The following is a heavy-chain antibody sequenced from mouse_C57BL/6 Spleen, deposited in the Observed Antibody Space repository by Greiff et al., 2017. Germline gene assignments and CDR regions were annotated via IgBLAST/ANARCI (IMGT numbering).Heavy chain of an antibody. V-gene: IGHV5-6*01. Sequence: EVQLQESGGDLVKPGGSLKLSCAASGFTFSSYGMSWVRQTPDKRLEWVATISSGGSYTYYPDSVKGRFTISRDNAKNTLYLQMSSLKSEDTAMYYCARHVYDYDYAMDYWGQGTSVTVSS. CDR2: ISSGGSYT. CDR3: ARHVYDYDYAMDY. J-gene: IGHJ4*01. CDR1: GFTFSSYG. D-gene: IGHD2-4*01.